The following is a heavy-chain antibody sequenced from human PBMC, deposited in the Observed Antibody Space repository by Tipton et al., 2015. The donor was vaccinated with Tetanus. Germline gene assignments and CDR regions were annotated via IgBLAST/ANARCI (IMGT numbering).Heavy chain of an antibody. J-gene: IGHJ4*02. CDR3: ARGDPRWGFVYALDH. Sequence: SLRLSCEASGFIFGDYGIHWVRQAPGKGLEWVAVIWYDGSQKYYGDSVKGRFTLSRDNSRNTAYLQMNSLRAQDTAVYFCARGDPRWGFVYALDHWDQGTPVTVSS. D-gene: IGHD5/OR15-5a*01. V-gene: IGHV3-33*01. CDR1: GFIFGDYG. CDR2: IWYDGSQK.